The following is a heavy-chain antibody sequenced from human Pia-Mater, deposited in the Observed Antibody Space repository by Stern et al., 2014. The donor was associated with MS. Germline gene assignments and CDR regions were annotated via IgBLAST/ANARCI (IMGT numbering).Heavy chain of an antibody. CDR2: IKPDGSEK. J-gene: IGHJ3*02. CDR3: TRSNRGAFDI. D-gene: IGHD7-27*01. CDR1: GFTFRSYW. V-gene: IGHV3-7*01. Sequence: QLVESGGGLVQPGGSLRLSCAASGFTFRSYWMTWVRQAPGKGLGWVANIKPDGSEKYYVDSVKGRFTISRDNAKNSLYLQMNSLRAEDTAVYYCTRSNRGAFDIWGQGTMVTVSS.